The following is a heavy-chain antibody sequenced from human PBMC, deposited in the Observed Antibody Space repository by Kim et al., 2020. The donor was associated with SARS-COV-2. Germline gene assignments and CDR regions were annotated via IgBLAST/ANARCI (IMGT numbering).Heavy chain of an antibody. D-gene: IGHD2-15*01. Sequence: KFQGRVTITADESTSTAYMELSSLRSEDTAVYYCATSTVVISDDDAFDIWGQGTMVTVSS. J-gene: IGHJ3*02. CDR3: ATSTVVISDDDAFDI. V-gene: IGHV1-69*01.